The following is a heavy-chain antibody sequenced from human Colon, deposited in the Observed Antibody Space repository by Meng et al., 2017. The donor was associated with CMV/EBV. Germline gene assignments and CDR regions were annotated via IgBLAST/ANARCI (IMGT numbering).Heavy chain of an antibody. D-gene: IGHD2-21*02. CDR1: GCSVNSGHYY. V-gene: IGHV4-61*01. CDR3: ARAKAFWSGDCYSGSAFDV. CDR2: FSDSNYD. Sequence: SETLSLTCTVPGCSVNSGHYYWSWNRQSPGKGLEWIGHFSDSNYDNYSPSLKSRVTTSLDTSKNQFSLKLHSVTAADTAVYYRARAKAFWSGDCYSGSAFDVWGQGTMVTVSS. J-gene: IGHJ3*01.